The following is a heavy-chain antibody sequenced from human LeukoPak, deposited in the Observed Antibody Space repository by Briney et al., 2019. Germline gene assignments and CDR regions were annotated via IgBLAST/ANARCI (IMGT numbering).Heavy chain of an antibody. D-gene: IGHD1-26*01. CDR1: GFTFSSYG. CDR2: ISYDGSNK. J-gene: IGHJ4*02. V-gene: IGHV3-30*03. CDR3: SRNGLGATTPNFDH. Sequence: GRSLRLSCAASGFTFSSYGMHWVRQAPGKGLEWVAVISYDGSNKYYADSVKGRFTIYRDNSKNTLYLQMNSLRPEDTAVYYCSRNGLGATTPNFDHWGQGTLVTVSS.